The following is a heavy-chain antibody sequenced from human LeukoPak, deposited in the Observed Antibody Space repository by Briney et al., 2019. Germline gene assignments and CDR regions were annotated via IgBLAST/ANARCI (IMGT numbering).Heavy chain of an antibody. Sequence: ASVKVSCKAFGYTFTGYYMHWVRQAPGQGLEWMGWINPNSGGTNYAQKFQGRVTMTRDTSISTAYMELSRLRSDDTAVYYCARAYYYDSSGYYYDYWGQGTLVTVSS. CDR3: ARAYYYDSSGYYYDY. V-gene: IGHV1-2*02. CDR2: INPNSGGT. D-gene: IGHD3-22*01. J-gene: IGHJ4*02. CDR1: GYTFTGYY.